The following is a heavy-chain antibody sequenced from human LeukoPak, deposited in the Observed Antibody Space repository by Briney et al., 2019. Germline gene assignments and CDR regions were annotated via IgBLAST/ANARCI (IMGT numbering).Heavy chain of an antibody. CDR1: RFTLSSYA. Sequence: PGGSLRLSCAASRFTLSSYAMSWVRHAPGEGLEWVSAIRRSGGSTYYAASVKGRSTTSRDNSKTTLYLQINSWRAEETAVYYCAKAIDYSYGDNWFAPWGQGTLVTVSS. CDR2: IRRSGGST. CDR3: AKAIDYSYGDNWFAP. V-gene: IGHV3-23*01. J-gene: IGHJ5*02. D-gene: IGHD5-18*01.